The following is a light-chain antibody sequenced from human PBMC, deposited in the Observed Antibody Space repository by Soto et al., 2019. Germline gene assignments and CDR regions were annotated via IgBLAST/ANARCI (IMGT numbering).Light chain of an antibody. J-gene: IGKJ2*01. CDR1: QSVNNY. CDR3: HQRTTSPPGMYT. CDR2: DAS. V-gene: IGKV3-11*01. Sequence: EIVLTQSPATLSLSPGERATLSCRASQSVNNYLAWYQQKPGQAPRLLIYDASNRATGIPARFSGSGSGTDITLTISSLEPEDFAVYYCHQRTTSPPGMYTFGQGTKLEIK.